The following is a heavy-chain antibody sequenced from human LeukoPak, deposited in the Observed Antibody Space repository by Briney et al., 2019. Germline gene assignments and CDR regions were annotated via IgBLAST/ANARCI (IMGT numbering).Heavy chain of an antibody. CDR2: IYHSGST. CDR3: ASGDSRYCSGGSCYLLGY. J-gene: IGHJ4*02. Sequence: SETLSLTCAVSGGSISSGGYSWSWLRQPPGKGLEWIGYIYHSGSTYYNPSLKSRVTISVDRSKNQFSLKLSSVTAADTAVYYCASGDSRYCSGGSCYLLGYWGQGTLVTVSS. D-gene: IGHD2-15*01. V-gene: IGHV4-30-2*01. CDR1: GGSISSGGYS.